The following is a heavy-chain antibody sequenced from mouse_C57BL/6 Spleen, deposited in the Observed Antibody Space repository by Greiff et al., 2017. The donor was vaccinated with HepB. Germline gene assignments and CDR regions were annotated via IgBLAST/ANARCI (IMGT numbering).Heavy chain of an antibody. J-gene: IGHJ3*01. D-gene: IGHD1-1*01. Sequence: EVKVVESGGGLVKPGGSLKLSCAASGFTFSDYGMHWVRQAPEKGLEWVAYISSGSSTIYYADTVKGRFTISRDNAKNTLFLQMTSLRSEDTAMYYCARGGGSPFAYWGQGTLVTVSA. CDR2: ISSGSSTI. V-gene: IGHV5-17*01. CDR3: ARGGGSPFAY. CDR1: GFTFSDYG.